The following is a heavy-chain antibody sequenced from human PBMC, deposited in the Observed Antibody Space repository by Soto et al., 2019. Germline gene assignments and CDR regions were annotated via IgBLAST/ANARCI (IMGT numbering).Heavy chain of an antibody. CDR1: GGTFGSST. CDR2: ITPFFGAP. D-gene: IGHD5-12*01. J-gene: IGHJ4*02. V-gene: IGHV1-69*06. CDR3: ARGELATIAYFDC. Sequence: QVQLVQSGAEVKKPGSSVKVSCKASGGTFGSSTISWVRQAPGQGLEWMGGITPFFGAPNYAQKFQGRVTITADKSTSTAYMELRSLRSEDTAVYYCARGELATIAYFDCWGQGTQVTVSS.